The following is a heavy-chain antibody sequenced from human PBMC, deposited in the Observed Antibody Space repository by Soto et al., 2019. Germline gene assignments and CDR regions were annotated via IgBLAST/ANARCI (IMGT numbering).Heavy chain of an antibody. CDR3: ARQTDGGYGSCHY. V-gene: IGHV4-39*01. Sequence: QLQLQESGPGLVKPSETLSLTCTVSGGSISSSSYYWGWIRQPPGKGLEWIGSIYYSGSTYYNPSLKCRVTIYVDTSKNQFSLKLSSVTAADTAVYYCARQTDGGYGSCHYWGQGTLVTVSS. CDR2: IYYSGST. CDR1: GGSISSSSYY. J-gene: IGHJ4*02. D-gene: IGHD5-12*01.